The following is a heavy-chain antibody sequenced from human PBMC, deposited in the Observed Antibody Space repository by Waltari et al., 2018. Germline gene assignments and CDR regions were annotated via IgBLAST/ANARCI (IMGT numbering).Heavy chain of an antibody. CDR1: GFTFSSYS. CDR3: AREPNSGYFDY. D-gene: IGHD1-26*01. J-gene: IGHJ4*02. Sequence: EVQLVESGGGLVQPGGSLRLSCAASGFTFSSYSMNWVRQAPGKGLGWVSYISSSSTIYYADSVKGRFTISRDNAKNSLYLQMNSLRAEDTAVYYCAREPNSGYFDYWGQGTLVTVSS. V-gene: IGHV3-48*01. CDR2: ISSSSTI.